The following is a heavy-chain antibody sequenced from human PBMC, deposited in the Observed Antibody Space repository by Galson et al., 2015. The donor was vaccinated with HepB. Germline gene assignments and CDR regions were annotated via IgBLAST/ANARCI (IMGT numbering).Heavy chain of an antibody. D-gene: IGHD2-15*01. V-gene: IGHV4-61*01. CDR1: GGSVSSGSYY. CDR2: IYYSGST. Sequence: SETLSLTCTVSGGSVSSGSYYWSWIRQPPGKGLEWIGYIYYSGSTNYNPSLKSRVTISVDTFKNQFSLKLSSVTAADTAVYYCARSPRDPTGGSCLDYWGQGTLVTVSS. J-gene: IGHJ4*02. CDR3: ARSPRDPTGGSCLDY.